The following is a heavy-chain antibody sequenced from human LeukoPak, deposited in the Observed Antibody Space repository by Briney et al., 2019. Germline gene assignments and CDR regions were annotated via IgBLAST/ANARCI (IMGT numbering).Heavy chain of an antibody. CDR3: AKVNAAAAGTPLD. Sequence: LETLSLTCTVSGGSISSSSYYWGWIRQPPGKGLEWIGNIYYSGSTYYNPSLKSRVTISADTSKNQFSLKLSSVTASDTAVYYCAKVNAAAAGTPLDWGQGTLVTVSS. J-gene: IGHJ4*02. CDR1: GGSISSSSYY. V-gene: IGHV4-39*01. D-gene: IGHD6-13*01. CDR2: IYYSGST.